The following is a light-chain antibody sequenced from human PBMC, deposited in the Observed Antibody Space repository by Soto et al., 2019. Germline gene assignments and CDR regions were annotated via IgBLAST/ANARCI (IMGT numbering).Light chain of an antibody. J-gene: IGLJ2*01. CDR2: LNSDGSH. V-gene: IGLV4-69*01. CDR3: QTWGTGIHVV. Sequence: QSVLTQSPSASASLGASVKLTCTLSSLHSSYAIAWHQQQPEKGPRYLMKLNSDGSHSKGDGIPDRFSGSSSGAERYLTISSLQSEDEADYYCQTWGTGIHVVFGGGTKLTVL. CDR1: SLHSSYA.